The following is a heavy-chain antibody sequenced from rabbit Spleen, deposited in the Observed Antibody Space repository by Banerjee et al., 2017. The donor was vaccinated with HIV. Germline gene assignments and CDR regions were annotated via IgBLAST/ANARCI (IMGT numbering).Heavy chain of an antibody. D-gene: IGHD1-1*01. CDR3: ARDNGSGDYIDVYFDL. J-gene: IGHJ4*01. Sequence: QEHLEESGGGLVKPEGSLTLTCKASGFSFSRGYDMCWVRQAPGRGLEWIGCIYTGNGKTYYASWAKGRFTISKSPSTTVTLQMTSLTAADTATYFCARDNGSGDYIDVYFDLWGQGTLVTVS. CDR2: IYTGNGKT. CDR1: GFSFSRGYD. V-gene: IGHV1S45*01.